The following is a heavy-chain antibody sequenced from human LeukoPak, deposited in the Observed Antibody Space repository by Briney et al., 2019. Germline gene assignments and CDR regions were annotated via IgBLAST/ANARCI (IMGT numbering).Heavy chain of an antibody. Sequence: QPGGSLRLSYAASGFTFSSYAMHWVRQAPGKGLEYVSAISSNGGSTYYANSVKGRFTISRDNSKNTLYLQMGSLRAEDMAVYYCARGPTPYYDSSGYYSFPTLIDYWGQGTLVTVSS. CDR1: GFTFSSYA. D-gene: IGHD3-22*01. CDR2: ISSNGGST. V-gene: IGHV3-64*01. J-gene: IGHJ4*02. CDR3: ARGPTPYYDSSGYYSFPTLIDY.